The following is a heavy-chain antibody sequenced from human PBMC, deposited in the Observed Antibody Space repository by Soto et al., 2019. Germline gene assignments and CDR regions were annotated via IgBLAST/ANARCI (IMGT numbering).Heavy chain of an antibody. D-gene: IGHD6-19*01. CDR1: GFTFSSYA. Sequence: GGSLGISSAASGFTFSSYAMSWVRQAPGKGLEWVSAISGSGGSTHYADSMKGRFTISRDSSKNTVYLQMNSLRAEDTAVYCCARGAAVAGFYDYWGQGTLVTVSS. CDR3: ARGAAVAGFYDY. CDR2: ISGSGGST. V-gene: IGHV3-23*01. J-gene: IGHJ4*02.